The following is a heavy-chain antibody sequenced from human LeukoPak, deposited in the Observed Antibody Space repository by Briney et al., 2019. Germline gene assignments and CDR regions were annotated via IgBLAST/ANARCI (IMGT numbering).Heavy chain of an antibody. D-gene: IGHD1-26*01. CDR3: ATSTVSSGSYYFDY. CDR1: GDSISSYY. V-gene: IGHV4-59*01. Sequence: PSETLSLTCTVSGDSISSYYWSWIRQPPGKGLEWIGYIYYSGTTNYNPSLKSRITISVDTPKKQLSLKLSSVTAADTAMYYCATSTVSSGSYYFDYWGQGALVTVSS. CDR2: IYYSGTT. J-gene: IGHJ4*02.